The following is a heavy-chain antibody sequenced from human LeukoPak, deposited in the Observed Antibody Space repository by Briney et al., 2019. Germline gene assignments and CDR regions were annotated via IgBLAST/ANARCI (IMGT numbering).Heavy chain of an antibody. CDR2: INSGGST. D-gene: IGHD3-10*01. J-gene: IGHJ4*02. Sequence: PGGSLRLSCAASGFTVSSNYMNWVRQAAGQGLEWVSVINSGGSTHYADSVKGRFTISRDNSKNTLYLQMNSLRAEDTAVYYCARDLYYYGSGSDNFLYYWGQGTLVTVSS. CDR1: GFTVSSNY. CDR3: ARDLYYYGSGSDNFLYY. V-gene: IGHV3-53*01.